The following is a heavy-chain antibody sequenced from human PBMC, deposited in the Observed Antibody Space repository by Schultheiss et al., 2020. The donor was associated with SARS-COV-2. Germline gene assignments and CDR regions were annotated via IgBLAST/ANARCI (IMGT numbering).Heavy chain of an antibody. CDR3: AGSYGSGSSDAFDI. CDR1: GGSISSYY. D-gene: IGHD3-10*01. J-gene: IGHJ3*02. CDR2: IYYSGST. Sequence: SQTLSLTCTVSGGSISSYYWSWIRQPPGKGLEWIGYIYYSGSTNYNPSLNSRVTISVDTSKNQFSLKLSSVTAADTAVYYCAGSYGSGSSDAFDIWGQGTMVTVS. V-gene: IGHV4-59*01.